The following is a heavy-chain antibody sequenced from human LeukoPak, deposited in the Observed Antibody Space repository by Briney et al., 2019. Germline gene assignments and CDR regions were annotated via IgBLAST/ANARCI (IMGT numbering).Heavy chain of an antibody. CDR1: GFTFSSYS. Sequence: GGSLRLSCAASGFTFSSYSMNWVRQAPGKGLEWVSSISSSSSYIYYADSVKGRFTISRDNAKNSLYLQMNSLRAEDTAVYYCAREAYYYDSSGYYGGLAHNFIQHWGQGTLVTVSS. CDR3: AREAYYYDSSGYYGGLAHNFIQH. CDR2: ISSSSSYI. D-gene: IGHD3-22*01. J-gene: IGHJ1*01. V-gene: IGHV3-21*01.